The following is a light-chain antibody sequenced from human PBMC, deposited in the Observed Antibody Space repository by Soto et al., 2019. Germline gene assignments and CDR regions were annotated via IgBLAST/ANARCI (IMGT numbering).Light chain of an antibody. CDR1: QIVTNNY. Sequence: EIVLTQSPDTLSLSPGERATLSCRASQIVTNNYFAWYQQKPGQPPRLLIHAASLRATGIANRFSASGSGTDFTLTSSILDPEDFAVYYCQHCSSSPRTFGGGTKVELK. J-gene: IGKJ4*02. CDR3: QHCSSSPRT. CDR2: AAS. V-gene: IGKV3-20*01.